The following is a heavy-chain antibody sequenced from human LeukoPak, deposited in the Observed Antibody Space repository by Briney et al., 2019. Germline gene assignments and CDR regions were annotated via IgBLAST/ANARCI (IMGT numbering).Heavy chain of an antibody. CDR2: VTSNGGST. Sequence: GGSLRLSCAASGFTFSSYSMNWVRQAPGKGLEYVSGVTSNGGSTYYADSVTGRFTISRDNSKNTLYLQMSTLRAEDTAVYYCVKSSGSSWYMFDYWGQGTLVTVSS. D-gene: IGHD6-13*01. J-gene: IGHJ4*02. CDR3: VKSSGSSWYMFDY. CDR1: GFTFSSYS. V-gene: IGHV3-64D*09.